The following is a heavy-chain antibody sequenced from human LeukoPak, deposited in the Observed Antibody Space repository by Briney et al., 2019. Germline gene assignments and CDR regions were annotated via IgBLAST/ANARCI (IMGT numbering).Heavy chain of an antibody. CDR3: TTDFLQGYSGS. CDR1: GFTFNSYA. V-gene: IGHV3-15*01. J-gene: IGHJ5*02. CDR2: VKSRDVGRTT. Sequence: GGSLRLSCATSGFTFNSYAMSWVRQAPGKGLECVGRVKSRDVGRTTDYAAPVKGRFTISRDDSKNTVYLQMIGLQTEDTAVYYCTTDFLQGYSGSWGQGTLVTVSS. D-gene: IGHD5-12*01.